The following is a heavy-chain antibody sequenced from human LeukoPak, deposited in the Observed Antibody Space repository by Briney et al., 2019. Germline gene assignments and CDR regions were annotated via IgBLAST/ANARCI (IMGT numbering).Heavy chain of an antibody. CDR2: IYNGDDA. D-gene: IGHD2-2*01. CDR1: GFAVSSEY. J-gene: IGHJ4*02. CDR3: ARVLRYQLPPDY. V-gene: IGHV3-53*01. Sequence: GGSLRLSCAASGFAVSSEYMSWVRHAPGKGLEWVAVIYNGDDAYYADSVKGRFTISRDSSKNTVYLQMNNLRAEDTAVYYCARVLRYQLPPDYWGQGTLVTVSS.